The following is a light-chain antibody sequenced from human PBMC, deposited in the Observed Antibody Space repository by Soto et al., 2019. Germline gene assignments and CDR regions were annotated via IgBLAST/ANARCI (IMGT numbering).Light chain of an antibody. V-gene: IGKV3-15*01. CDR1: QSINSG. Sequence: EIVMTQSSATLSVSPGERATLSCRSSQSINSGLACYQRKPGPAPRCLIYGASPRATGITAMFSGSGFVTVFTLTISRLEPEDFAVYYCQQRRSWPPTITFGQGTRLEIK. CDR2: GAS. J-gene: IGKJ5*01. CDR3: QQRRSWPPTIT.